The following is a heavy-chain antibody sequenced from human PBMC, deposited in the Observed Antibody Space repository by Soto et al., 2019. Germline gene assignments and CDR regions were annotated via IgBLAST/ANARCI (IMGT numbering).Heavy chain of an antibody. CDR1: GYTFTSHY. J-gene: IGHJ4*02. Sequence: QVQLVQSGAEVKKPGAAVEVSCKASGYTFTSHYVHWVRQAPGQGLEWMGLINANSGTTSYAQKFQGRVTMTRDTSTSIVYMELSSLRFEDTAVYYCARDRNLETSAWARDYWGQGTLVTVSS. CDR3: ARDRNLETSAWARDY. CDR2: INANSGTT. V-gene: IGHV1-46*03. D-gene: IGHD6-19*01.